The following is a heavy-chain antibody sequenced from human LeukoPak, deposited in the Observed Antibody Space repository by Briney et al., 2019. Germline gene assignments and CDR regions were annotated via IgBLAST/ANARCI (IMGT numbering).Heavy chain of an antibody. D-gene: IGHD2-2*01. V-gene: IGHV4-59*01. J-gene: IGHJ4*02. Sequence: SETLSLTCTVSGGSISSYYWSWIRQPPGKGLEWIGYIYYSGSTNYNPSLKSRVTISVDTSKNQFSLKLSSVTAADTAVYYCARLSIDIVVVPAATLTAIFDYWGQGTLVTVSS. CDR3: ARLSIDIVVVPAATLTAIFDY. CDR2: IYYSGST. CDR1: GGSISSYY.